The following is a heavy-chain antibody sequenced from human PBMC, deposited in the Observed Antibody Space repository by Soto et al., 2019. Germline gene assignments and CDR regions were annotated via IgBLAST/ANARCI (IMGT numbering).Heavy chain of an antibody. Sequence: QVQLVESGGGVVQPGRSLRLSCAASGFTFRNYAMHWVRQAPGKGLECVAVISYDGGNKFYRDYVKGRFTISRDNSKNTLYLQINSLRYEDTDVYYCARGDREDIAVVIGVRPGEYGVDVWGQGTTVTVSS. CDR2: ISYDGGNK. J-gene: IGHJ6*02. V-gene: IGHV3-30-3*01. D-gene: IGHD2-15*01. CDR1: GFTFRNYA. CDR3: ARGDREDIAVVIGVRPGEYGVDV.